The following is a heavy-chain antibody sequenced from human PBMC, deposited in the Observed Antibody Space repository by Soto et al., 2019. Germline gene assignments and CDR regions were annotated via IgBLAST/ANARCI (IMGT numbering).Heavy chain of an antibody. CDR1: GFTLQNYA. CDR3: AKGKSTGDIDWFDP. J-gene: IGHJ5*02. CDR2: LIGGHYGT. Sequence: GGSLRLSCTASGFTLQNYAMAWVRQAPGKGLEWVSTLIGGHYGTAYSYSVKGRFTVSRDNSKNCLYLQMNSLGVEDTAMYFCAKGKSTGDIDWFDPWSQGSLVTVSS. V-gene: IGHV3-23*01. D-gene: IGHD3-10*01.